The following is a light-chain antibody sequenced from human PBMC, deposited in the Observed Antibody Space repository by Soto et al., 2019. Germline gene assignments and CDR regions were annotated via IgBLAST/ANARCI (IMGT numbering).Light chain of an antibody. CDR1: SSDVGRYIY. V-gene: IGLV2-8*01. CDR3: SSYGGSNNYV. CDR2: EVS. Sequence: QSALTQPPSASGSPGQTVTISCSGTSSDVGRYIYVSWYQQHPGNAPKIIMYEVSKRPSGVPDRFSGSKSGNTAALTVSGLQAEDEADYYCSSYGGSNNYVFGTGTKLTVL. J-gene: IGLJ1*01.